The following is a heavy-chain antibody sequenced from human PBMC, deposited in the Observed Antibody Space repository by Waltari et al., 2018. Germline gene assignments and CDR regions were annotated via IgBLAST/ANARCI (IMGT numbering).Heavy chain of an antibody. Sequence: QVQLQESGPGLVKPSETLSLTCTVSGGSISSYYWSWIRQPAGKGLEWIGRIYTSGSTNYIPSLKSRVTMSVDTSKNQFSLKLSSVTAADTAVYYCAREANYDFWSTPFDYWGQGTLVTVSS. J-gene: IGHJ4*02. CDR1: GGSISSYY. D-gene: IGHD3-3*01. V-gene: IGHV4-4*07. CDR3: AREANYDFWSTPFDY. CDR2: IYTSGST.